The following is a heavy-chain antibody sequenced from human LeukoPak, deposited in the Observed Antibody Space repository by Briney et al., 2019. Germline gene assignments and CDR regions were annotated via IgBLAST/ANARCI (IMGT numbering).Heavy chain of an antibody. CDR2: IKQDGSEK. D-gene: IGHD3-22*01. Sequence: GGSLRLSCAASGFTFSSYWMSWVRQAPGKGLEWVANIKQDGSEKYYVDSVKGRFTISRDNAKNSLYLQMNSLRAEDTAVYYCARGITMIVVVSPPIWGQGTTVTVSS. CDR1: GFTFSSYW. J-gene: IGHJ3*02. V-gene: IGHV3-7*04. CDR3: ARGITMIVVVSPPI.